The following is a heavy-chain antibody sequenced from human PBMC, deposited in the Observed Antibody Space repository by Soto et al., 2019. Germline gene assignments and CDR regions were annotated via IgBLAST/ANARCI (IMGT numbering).Heavy chain of an antibody. D-gene: IGHD3-22*01. CDR2: IYHSGST. V-gene: IGHV4-4*02. Sequence: QVQLQESGPGLVKPSGTLSLTCAVSGGSISSSNWWSWVRQPPGKGLEWIGEIYHSGSTNYNPSLKSRVTISVDKSKIQFSLKLSSVTAADTAVYYCARDRSDDSSGYYYDAFDIWGQGTMVTVSS. CDR3: ARDRSDDSSGYYYDAFDI. CDR1: GGSISSSNW. J-gene: IGHJ3*02.